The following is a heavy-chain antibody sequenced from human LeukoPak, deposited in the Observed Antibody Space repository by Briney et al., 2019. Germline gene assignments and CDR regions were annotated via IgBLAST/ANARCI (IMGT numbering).Heavy chain of an antibody. CDR2: ISYDGSNK. Sequence: GGSLRLSCVASGFTFSDYGIHWVRQAPGKGLEWVAVISYDGSNKYYADSVKGRFTISRDNSKNTLYLQMNSLRGDDTAVYYCAREESGWFARYWGQGTLVTVSS. V-gene: IGHV3-30*03. D-gene: IGHD6-19*01. CDR1: GFTFSDYG. J-gene: IGHJ4*02. CDR3: AREESGWFARY.